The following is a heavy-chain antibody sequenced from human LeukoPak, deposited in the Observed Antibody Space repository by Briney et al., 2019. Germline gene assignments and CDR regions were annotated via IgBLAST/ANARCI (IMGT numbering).Heavy chain of an antibody. V-gene: IGHV3-7*04. CDR1: GFTFSNSW. Sequence: GGSLRLSCAASGFTFSNSWMSWVRQAPGKGLEWVANIKHDGSENFYVDSVKGRFTISRDHAKNSLYLQMNSLRGDDTAVYYCARGVYAFDIWGQGTMVTVST. CDR3: ARGVYAFDI. CDR2: IKHDGSEN. J-gene: IGHJ3*02.